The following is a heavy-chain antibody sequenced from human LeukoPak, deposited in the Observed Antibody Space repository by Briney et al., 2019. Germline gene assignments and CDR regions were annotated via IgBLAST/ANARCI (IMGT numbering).Heavy chain of an antibody. CDR3: AVSTVPYYFDY. J-gene: IGHJ4*02. D-gene: IGHD4-17*01. CDR1: GFTFSSYS. Sequence: GGSLRLPCAASGFTFSSYSMNWVRQAPGKGLEWVSYISSSSSTIYYADSVKGRFTISRNNAKNSLYLQMNSLRAEDTAVYYCAVSTVPYYFDYWGQGTLVTVSS. CDR2: ISSSSSTI. V-gene: IGHV3-48*01.